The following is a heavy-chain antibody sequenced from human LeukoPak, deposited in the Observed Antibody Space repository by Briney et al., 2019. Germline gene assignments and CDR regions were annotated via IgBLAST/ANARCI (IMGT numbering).Heavy chain of an antibody. J-gene: IGHJ4*02. CDR3: AKTYYYLSGSLPEDY. V-gene: IGHV3-23*01. Sequence: GGSLRLYCAASGVTFSSYAMSSVREAPGKWLQPLSAISDSGDSTYYADSVKGRFTISRDNSKNTLYLQMNSLRVEDTALYFCAKTYYYLSGSLPEDYWGQGALVTVSS. CDR2: ISDSGDST. D-gene: IGHD3-10*01. CDR1: GVTFSSYA.